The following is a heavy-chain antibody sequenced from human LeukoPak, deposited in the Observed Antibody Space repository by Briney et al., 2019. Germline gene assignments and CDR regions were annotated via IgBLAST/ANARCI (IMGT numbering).Heavy chain of an antibody. J-gene: IGHJ4*02. D-gene: IGHD6-19*01. CDR2: IWYDGSNK. CDR1: GFTFSSYG. Sequence: GGSLRLSCAVSGFTFSSYGMHWVRQAPGKGLEWVAVIWYDGSNKYYADSVKGRFTISRDNSKNTLYLQMNSLRAEDTAVYYCAKDRRSLLAVAGNFDYWGQGTLVTVSS. CDR3: AKDRRSLLAVAGNFDY. V-gene: IGHV3-33*06.